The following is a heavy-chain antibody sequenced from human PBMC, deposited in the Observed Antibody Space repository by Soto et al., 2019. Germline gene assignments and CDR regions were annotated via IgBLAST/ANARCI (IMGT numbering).Heavy chain of an antibody. V-gene: IGHV3-30-3*01. CDR3: ARGPSSLTRFDY. D-gene: IGHD2-2*01. CDR2: ISYDGSNK. CDR1: GITFSSFA. J-gene: IGHJ4*02. Sequence: GGSLRLSCAASGITFSSFAMHWVRQAPGKGLEWVAGISYDGSNKYYADSVKGRFTISRDNSKNTLYLQMNSLRAEDTAVCYCARGPSSLTRFDYWGQGTLVTVSS.